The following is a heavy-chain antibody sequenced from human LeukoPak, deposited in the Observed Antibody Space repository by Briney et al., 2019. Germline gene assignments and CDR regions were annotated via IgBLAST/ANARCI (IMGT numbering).Heavy chain of an antibody. D-gene: IGHD6-13*01. CDR2: VDNDGSGS. Sequence: GGSLRLSCAASGFTFSSYYMHWVRQAPGKGLVWVSRVDNDGSGSIYADSVKGRFTISRDNAKNTLYLQMNSLRAEDTAIYYCARAQSREQQLPFDYWGQGTLVTVSS. CDR1: GFTFSSYY. V-gene: IGHV3-74*01. J-gene: IGHJ4*02. CDR3: ARAQSREQQLPFDY.